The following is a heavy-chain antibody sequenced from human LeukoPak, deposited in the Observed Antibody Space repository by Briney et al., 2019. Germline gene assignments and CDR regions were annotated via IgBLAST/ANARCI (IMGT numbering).Heavy chain of an antibody. J-gene: IGHJ4*02. V-gene: IGHV1-2*02. CDR3: ARVGGMFSSWYGGY. D-gene: IGHD6-13*01. CDR1: GYTFTVYS. Sequence: EASVKVSCKASGYTFTVYSMHWVRQAPGQGLEWMGWINPNSGDTKYSQNFQGRVTMTRDTSISTAYMELSRLRSDDTAVYYCARVGGMFSSWYGGYWGQGTLVTVSS. CDR2: INPNSGDT.